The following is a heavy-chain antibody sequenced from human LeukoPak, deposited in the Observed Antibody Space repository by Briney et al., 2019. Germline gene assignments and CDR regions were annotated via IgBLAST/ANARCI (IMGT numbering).Heavy chain of an antibody. V-gene: IGHV3-48*03. CDR1: GFTFSSYE. CDR2: ISSSGSTI. CDR3: ARFPGADYFDY. Sequence: GGSLRLSCAASGFTFSSYEMNWVRQAPGKGLEWVSYISSSGSTIYYADSVKGRFTISRDNAKNSLYLQMNSLRAEDTAVYYCARFPGADYFDYWAREPWSPSPQ. J-gene: IGHJ4*02. D-gene: IGHD3-10*01.